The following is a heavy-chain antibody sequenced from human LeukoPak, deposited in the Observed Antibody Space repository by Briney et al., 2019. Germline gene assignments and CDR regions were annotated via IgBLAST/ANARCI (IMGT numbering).Heavy chain of an antibody. CDR1: GGSISSSNW. V-gene: IGHV4-4*02. CDR3: ARKADCSGGSCPTGAFDI. J-gene: IGHJ3*02. Sequence: SETLSLTCVVSGGSISSSNWWSWVRQPPGKGLEWIGQIYHSGSSNYNQSLKSRVTISVDKSKNQFSLKLSSVTAADTAVYYCARKADCSGGSCPTGAFDIWGQGTMVTVSS. CDR2: IYHSGSS. D-gene: IGHD2-15*01.